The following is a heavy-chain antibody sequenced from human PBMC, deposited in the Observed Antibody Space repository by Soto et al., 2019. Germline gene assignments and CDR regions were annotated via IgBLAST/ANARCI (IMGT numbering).Heavy chain of an antibody. V-gene: IGHV4-39*01. Sequence: QLQLQESGPGLVKPSETLSLACTVSGGSISSRSYYWGWIRQPPGKGLEWIGSIYYTGNTYYHPSLQSRVTISVDTSKSQFFLRLRSVTAADTAVYYCASLEEDSSGSYNEYNGLDVWGQGTTVTGSS. J-gene: IGHJ6*02. CDR3: ASLEEDSSGSYNEYNGLDV. D-gene: IGHD3-22*01. CDR1: GGSISSRSYY. CDR2: IYYTGNT.